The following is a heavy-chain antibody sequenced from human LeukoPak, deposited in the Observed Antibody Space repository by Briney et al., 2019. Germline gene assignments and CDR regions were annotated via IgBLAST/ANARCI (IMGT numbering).Heavy chain of an antibody. D-gene: IGHD5-24*01. J-gene: IGHJ3*02. CDR3: AKEMAPIRAFDI. CDR1: GFTFSTYA. CDR2: ISGSGSGT. V-gene: IGHV3-23*01. Sequence: PGGSLRLSCAASGFTFSTYAMSWVRQAPGKGLEWVSVISGSGSGTYYADSVKGRFTISRDNSKNTLYLQMNSLRAEDTAFYYGAKEMAPIRAFDIWGQGTMVTVSS.